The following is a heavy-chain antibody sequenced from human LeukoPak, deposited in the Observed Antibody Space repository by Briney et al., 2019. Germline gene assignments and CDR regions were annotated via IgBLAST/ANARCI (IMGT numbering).Heavy chain of an antibody. J-gene: IGHJ4*02. CDR2: ISAYSGNT. Sequence: GASVKVSCKASGYTFTSYGTSWVRRAPGQGLEWMGWISAYSGNTNYAQKLQGRVSMTTDTSTTTAYMELRSLRSDDTALYYCARDRDGDSPPFDYWGQGTLVTVSS. CDR1: GYTFTSYG. CDR3: ARDRDGDSPPFDY. V-gene: IGHV1-18*04. D-gene: IGHD4-17*01.